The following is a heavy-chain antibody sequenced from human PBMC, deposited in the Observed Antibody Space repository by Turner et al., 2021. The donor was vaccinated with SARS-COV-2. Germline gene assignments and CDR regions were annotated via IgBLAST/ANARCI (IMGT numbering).Heavy chain of an antibody. CDR3: TGGIAGDS. V-gene: IGHV3-49*03. Sequence: EVQLVESGGGLVQPGRSLRLSCTASGFTFGNYGMSWLRKGPGKGLEWGSFSRSKSYGGTTEDAASVKGRFTISRDDSKSIAHRQMNSLKTEDTAVYYCTGGIAGDSWGQGTLVTVSS. J-gene: IGHJ4*02. D-gene: IGHD6-13*01. CDR1: GFTFGNYG. CDR2: SRSKSYGGTT.